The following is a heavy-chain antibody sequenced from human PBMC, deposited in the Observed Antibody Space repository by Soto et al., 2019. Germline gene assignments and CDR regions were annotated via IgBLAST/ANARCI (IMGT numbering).Heavy chain of an antibody. CDR3: ARDSVPGSAYYPYSFDP. D-gene: IGHD3-22*01. J-gene: IGHJ5*02. CDR1: GGTFSSYA. Sequence: QVQLVQSGAEVKKPGSSVKVSCKASGGTFSSYAITWVRQAPGQGLEWTGGIIPIFGTANYAQKFQGRVTLTADESTSTAYMELSRLRSEDTAVYYCARDSVPGSAYYPYSFDPWGQGTLVTVSS. CDR2: IIPIFGTA. V-gene: IGHV1-69*12.